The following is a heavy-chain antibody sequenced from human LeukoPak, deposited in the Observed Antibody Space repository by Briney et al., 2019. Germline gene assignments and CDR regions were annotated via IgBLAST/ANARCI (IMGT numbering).Heavy chain of an antibody. J-gene: IGHJ4*02. CDR1: GFIFSRYW. CDR2: INNDGSIT. Sequence: GGSLRLSCAASGFIFSRYWMHWVRQAPGKERVWVSRINNDGSITNSADSVKGRYTISRDNAKDMLYLQMDSLRVEDTAIYYCARGPSVLGAIDNWGQGTLVAVSS. V-gene: IGHV3-74*01. D-gene: IGHD3-10*01. CDR3: ARGPSVLGAIDN.